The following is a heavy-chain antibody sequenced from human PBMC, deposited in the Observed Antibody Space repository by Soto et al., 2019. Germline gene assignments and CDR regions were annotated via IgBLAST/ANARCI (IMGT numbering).Heavy chain of an antibody. V-gene: IGHV1-2*02. CDR2: INPISGVT. J-gene: IGHJ6*02. CDR3: ARARVGGGYYYDGVDV. D-gene: IGHD2-15*01. Sequence: AASVKVSCKASGYTFSGYDMYWVRQAPGQGLDWMGGINPISGVTSYAQKFQGRVTMTRDTSMSTAYMELSSLRSDDTAVYYCARARVGGGYYYDGVDVWGQGTTVTVSS. CDR1: GYTFSGYD.